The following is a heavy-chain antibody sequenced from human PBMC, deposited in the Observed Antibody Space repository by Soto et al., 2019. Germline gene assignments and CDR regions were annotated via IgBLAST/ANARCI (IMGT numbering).Heavy chain of an antibody. V-gene: IGHV1-3*01. CDR3: ARGGRVVVVPAANWFDP. CDR2: INAGNGNT. D-gene: IGHD2-2*01. J-gene: IGHJ5*02. Sequence: QVPLVQSGAEVKKPGASVKVSCKASGYTFTSYAMHWVRQAPGQRLEWMGWINAGNGNTKYSQKFQGRVTITRDTSASTAYMELSSLRSEDTAVYYCARGGRVVVVPAANWFDPWGQGTLVTVSS. CDR1: GYTFTSYA.